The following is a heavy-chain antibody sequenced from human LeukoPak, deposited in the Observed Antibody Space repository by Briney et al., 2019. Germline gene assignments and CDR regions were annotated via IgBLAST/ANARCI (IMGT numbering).Heavy chain of an antibody. J-gene: IGHJ4*02. CDR2: IYYTGST. D-gene: IGHD1-26*01. V-gene: IGHV4-39*07. Sequence: SETLSLTCSVSGGSITGSGYYWVWIRQPPGKGLEWIATIYYTGSTYYNPSLKSRVTISVDTSKNQFSPRLSSVTAADTAMYYCARLRSPGDFDYWGQGTLVTVSS. CDR3: ARLRSPGDFDY. CDR1: GGSITGSGYY.